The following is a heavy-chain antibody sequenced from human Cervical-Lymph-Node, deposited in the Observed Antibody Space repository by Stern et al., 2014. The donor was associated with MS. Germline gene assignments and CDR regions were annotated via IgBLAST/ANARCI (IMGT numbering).Heavy chain of an antibody. CDR2: IGGSCGST. J-gene: IGHJ4*02. V-gene: IGHV3-23*04. Sequence: VQLVESGGGFIRPGGSLRLSCAASGYTFSNYAMSWVRQAPGKGLEWVSAIGGSCGSTYYADSVKGRFTISRDNSRNTLYLQMNSLRVEDTAVYYCAKDKRGDSLFDYWGQGTLVTVSS. CDR3: AKDKRGDSLFDY. D-gene: IGHD2-21*02. CDR1: GYTFSNYA.